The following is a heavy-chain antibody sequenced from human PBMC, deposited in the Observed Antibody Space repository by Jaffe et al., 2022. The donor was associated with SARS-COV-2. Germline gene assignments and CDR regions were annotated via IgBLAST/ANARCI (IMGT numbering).Heavy chain of an antibody. V-gene: IGHV3-30-3*01. J-gene: IGHJ6*02. CDR2: ISYDGSNK. CDR3: ARILQYFGVVIDYYYGMDV. Sequence: QVQLVESGGGVVQPGRSLRLSCAASGFTFSSYAMHWVRQAPGKGLEWVAVISYDGSNKYYADSVKGRFTISRDNSKNTLYLQMNSLRAEDTAVYYCARILQYFGVVIDYYYGMDVWGQGTTVTVSS. CDR1: GFTFSSYA. D-gene: IGHD3-3*01.